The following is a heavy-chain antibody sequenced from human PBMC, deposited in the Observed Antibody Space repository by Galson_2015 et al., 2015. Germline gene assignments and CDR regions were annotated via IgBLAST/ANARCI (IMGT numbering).Heavy chain of an antibody. D-gene: IGHD3-10*01. J-gene: IGHJ3*02. CDR3: ARTWASMVRGVIGAFDI. V-gene: IGHV1-18*01. CDR2: ISAYNGNT. CDR1: GYTFTSYG. Sequence: SVKVSCKASGYTFTSYGISWVRQTPGQGLEWMGWISAYNGNTNYAQKLQGRVTMTTDTSTSTAYMELRSLRSDDTAVYYCARTWASMVRGVIGAFDIWGQGTMLTVSS.